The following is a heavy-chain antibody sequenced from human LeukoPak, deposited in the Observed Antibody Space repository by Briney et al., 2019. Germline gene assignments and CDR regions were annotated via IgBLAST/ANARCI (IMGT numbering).Heavy chain of an antibody. J-gene: IGHJ6*02. V-gene: IGHV3-64*01. Sequence: PGGSLRLSCAASGFTFSSYAMSWVRQAPGKGLEYVSAISSNGGSTYYANSVKGRFTISRDNSKNTLYLQMGSLRAEDMAVYYCARASRQWSSPARYYYYYGMDVWGQGTTVTVSS. CDR2: ISSNGGST. D-gene: IGHD6-19*01. CDR1: GFTFSSYA. CDR3: ARASRQWSSPARYYYYYGMDV.